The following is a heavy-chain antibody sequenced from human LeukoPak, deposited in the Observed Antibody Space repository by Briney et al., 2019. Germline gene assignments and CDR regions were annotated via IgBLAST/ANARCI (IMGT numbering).Heavy chain of an antibody. CDR2: ISAYNGNT. V-gene: IGHV1-18*01. CDR3: ARTFDSSGYMAYYFDY. J-gene: IGHJ4*02. CDR1: GYTFTSYG. D-gene: IGHD3-22*01. Sequence: ASVKVSCKASGYTFTSYGISWVRQAPGQGLEWMGWISAYNGNTNYAQKFQGRVTMTRDTSISTAYMELSRLRSDDTAVYYCARTFDSSGYMAYYFDYWGQGTLVTVSS.